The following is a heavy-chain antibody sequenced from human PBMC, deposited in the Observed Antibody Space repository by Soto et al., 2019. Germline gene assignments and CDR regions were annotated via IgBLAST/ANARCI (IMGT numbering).Heavy chain of an antibody. CDR2: IWYDGSNK. CDR1: GFTFSSYS. J-gene: IGHJ4*01. CDR3: ARKGDYYDSSGYPDY. Sequence: GGSLRLSCAASGFTFSSYSMHWVRQAPGKGLEWVAVIWYDGSNKYYADSVKGRFTISRDNSKNTLYLQMNSLRAEDTAVYYCARKGDYYDSSGYPDYWGQGTLVTHSS. V-gene: IGHV3-33*01. D-gene: IGHD3-22*01.